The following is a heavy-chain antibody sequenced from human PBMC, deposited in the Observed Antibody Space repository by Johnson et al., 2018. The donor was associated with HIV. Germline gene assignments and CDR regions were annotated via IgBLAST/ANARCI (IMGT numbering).Heavy chain of an antibody. D-gene: IGHD1-26*01. CDR2: IRYDGSNK. J-gene: IGHJ3*02. V-gene: IGHV3-30*02. Sequence: QVQLVESGGGLAKPAWSPRLSCAASGFTFSNYPMHWVRQAPGKGLEWVAFIRYDGSNKYYADSVKGRFTISRDNAKSSVILQVNSLTAEDTATYYCAKEWSAFDIWGQGTMVTVAA. CDR3: AKEWSAFDI. CDR1: GFTFSNYP.